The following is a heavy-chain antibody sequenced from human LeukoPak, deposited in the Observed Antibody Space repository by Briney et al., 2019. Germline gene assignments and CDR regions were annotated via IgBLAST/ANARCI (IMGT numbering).Heavy chain of an antibody. CDR2: MNPNSGNT. D-gene: IGHD3-22*01. CDR1: GYTFTSYD. Sequence: ASVKVSCKASGYTFTSYDINWVRQATGQGLEWMGWMNPNSGNTGYAQKFQGRVTITRNTSISTAYMELSSLRSEDTAVYYCARGIYYYDSSGYTHFDYWGQGTLVTVSS. J-gene: IGHJ4*02. CDR3: ARGIYYYDSSGYTHFDY. V-gene: IGHV1-8*03.